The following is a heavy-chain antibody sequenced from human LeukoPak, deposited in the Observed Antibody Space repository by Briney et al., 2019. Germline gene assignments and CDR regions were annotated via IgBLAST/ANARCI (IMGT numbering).Heavy chain of an antibody. CDR2: ISYDGSNK. Sequence: PGGSLRLSCAASGFTFNSYGMHWVRQVRQAPGKGLEWVAVISYDGSNKSDADSVKGRFTIFRDNSKNTLFLQMDSLRAEDTAVYYCAKSMYTSTDVQIDFWGQGTLVTVSS. J-gene: IGHJ4*02. CDR1: GFTFNSYG. D-gene: IGHD5-18*01. CDR3: AKSMYTSTDVQIDF. V-gene: IGHV3-30*18.